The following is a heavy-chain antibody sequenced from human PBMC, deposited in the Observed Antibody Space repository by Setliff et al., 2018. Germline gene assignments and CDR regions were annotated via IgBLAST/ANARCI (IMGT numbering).Heavy chain of an antibody. CDR1: GFTFSSYS. CDR2: INNIGVTT. J-gene: IGHJ3*02. V-gene: IGHV3-23*01. CDR3: ARDRTFPNDVFDI. Sequence: PGGSLRLSCAASGFTFSSYSMVWVRQAPGKGLEWVAAINNIGVTTFHADSVKGRFTISRDNSKNTLYLQMNSLRAEDTAVYYCARDRTFPNDVFDIWGQGTMVTVSS.